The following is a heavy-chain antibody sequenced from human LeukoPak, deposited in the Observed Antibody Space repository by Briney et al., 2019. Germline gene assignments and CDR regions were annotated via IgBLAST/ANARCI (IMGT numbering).Heavy chain of an antibody. J-gene: IGHJ4*02. CDR1: GGSISSYY. CDR3: ARGQPRGGLWFGESPLGY. Sequence: SETLSLTCTVSGGSISSYYWSWIRQPPGKGLEWIGYIYYSGSTNYNPSLKSRVTISVDTSKNQFSLKLSSVTAADTAVYYCARGQPRGGLWFGESPLGYWGQGTLVTVSS. D-gene: IGHD3-10*01. V-gene: IGHV4-59*08. CDR2: IYYSGST.